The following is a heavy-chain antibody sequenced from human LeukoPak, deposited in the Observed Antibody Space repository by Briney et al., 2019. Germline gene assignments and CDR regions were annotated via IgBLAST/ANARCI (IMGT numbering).Heavy chain of an antibody. Sequence: GGSQRLSCAASGFTVSTNCMTWVRQAPGKGLEWVSTIYSGGTTYYADSVMGRFTISRHNSRNTLYLQMNSLRAEDTAVYYCARVDTVMAYYFDLWGQGTLVTVSS. CDR2: IYSGGTT. D-gene: IGHD5-18*01. J-gene: IGHJ4*02. V-gene: IGHV3-53*04. CDR3: ARVDTVMAYYFDL. CDR1: GFTVSTNC.